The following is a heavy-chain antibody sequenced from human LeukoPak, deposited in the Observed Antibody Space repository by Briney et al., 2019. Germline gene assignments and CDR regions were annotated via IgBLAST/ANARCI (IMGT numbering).Heavy chain of an antibody. D-gene: IGHD2-15*01. J-gene: IGHJ6*03. Sequence: SETLSLTCTVSGGSISSHYWTWIRQSPVKGLEWIGDISNSGSTSYDPSLKSRVTISIDTSKNQFSLKLSSVTAADAAVYYCGRDALVGYFSYYYMDVWGKGTTVNVSS. V-gene: IGHV4-59*11. CDR3: GRDALVGYFSYYYMDV. CDR1: GGSISSHY. CDR2: ISNSGST.